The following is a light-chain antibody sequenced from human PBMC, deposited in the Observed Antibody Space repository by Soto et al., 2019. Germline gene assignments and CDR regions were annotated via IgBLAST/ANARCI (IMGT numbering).Light chain of an antibody. Sequence: EIVFTQSPATLSLSPGERATLSCRASKSVDTFLAWYQQKPGQAPRLLIYDASNRATGIPARFSGSGSGTAFTLTLRSLEPEDYAVYYCQQLWTFGQGTKVDIK. J-gene: IGKJ1*01. CDR2: DAS. CDR1: KSVDTF. V-gene: IGKV3-11*01. CDR3: QQLWT.